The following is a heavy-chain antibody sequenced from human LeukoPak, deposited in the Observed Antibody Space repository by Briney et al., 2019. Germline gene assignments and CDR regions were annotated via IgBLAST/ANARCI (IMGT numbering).Heavy chain of an antibody. V-gene: IGHV3-53*01. CDR1: GFTVSSNY. J-gene: IGHJ3*02. D-gene: IGHD5-12*01. CDR2: IYSGGST. Sequence: PPGGSLRLSCAASGFTVSSNYMSWVRQAPGKGLEWVSVIYSGGSTYYADSVKGRFTISRDNSKNTLYLQMNSLRAEDTAVYYCARQLIASGYRGGAFDIWGQGTMVTVSS. CDR3: ARQLIASGYRGGAFDI.